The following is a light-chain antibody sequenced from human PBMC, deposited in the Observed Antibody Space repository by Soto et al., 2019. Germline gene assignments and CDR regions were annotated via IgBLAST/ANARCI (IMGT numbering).Light chain of an antibody. CDR1: QTVRNNY. V-gene: IGKV3-20*01. Sequence: VGFTQSPGTLSLSPGERATLSCRASQTVRNNYLAWYQQKPGQAPRLLIYDASSRATGIPDRFSGGGSGTDFTLTISRLEPEDFAVYYCQQFSSYPLAFGGGTKVDIK. CDR3: QQFSSYPLA. CDR2: DAS. J-gene: IGKJ4*01.